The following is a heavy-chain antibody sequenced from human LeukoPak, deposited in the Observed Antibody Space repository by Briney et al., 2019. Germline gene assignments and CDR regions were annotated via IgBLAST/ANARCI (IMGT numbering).Heavy chain of an antibody. CDR3: ARGGGTEYFQH. CDR2: INHSGGSK. J-gene: IGHJ1*01. V-gene: IGHV1-46*04. CDR1: RYTFTRYY. D-gene: IGHD3-16*01. Sequence: SPVRVSCKAFRYTFTRYYMHWVGQAPGHGGGGLGIINHSGGSKSYAQKLKGRFTMTRDKSKSTVYMQMSSLRAEDTAVYYCARGGGTEYFQHWGQGTLVTVSS.